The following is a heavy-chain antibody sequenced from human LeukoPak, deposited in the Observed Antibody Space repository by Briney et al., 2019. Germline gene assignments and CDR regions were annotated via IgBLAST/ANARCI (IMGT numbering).Heavy chain of an antibody. CDR2: IYYSGST. J-gene: IGHJ3*02. V-gene: IGHV4-59*01. CDR3: ARGRFLDASDI. Sequence: SETLSLTCTVSGGSIGSYYWSWIRQPPGKGLEWIGYIYYSGSTKYKPSLKSRVTISVDTSKNQFSLKLSSVTAADTAVYYCARGRFLDASDIWGQGTMVTVSS. CDR1: GGSIGSYY. D-gene: IGHD3-3*01.